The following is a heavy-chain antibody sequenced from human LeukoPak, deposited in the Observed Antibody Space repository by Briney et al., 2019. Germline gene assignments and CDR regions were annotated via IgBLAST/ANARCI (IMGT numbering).Heavy chain of an antibody. J-gene: IGHJ5*02. CDR3: ARHGWGSAGWFDP. V-gene: IGHV6-1*01. Sequence: SQTLSLTCAISGDSFSSNSAAWNWLRQPPSRGLEWLGRTYYRSKWFDDYAVSVKSRITINPDTSKNQFSLQLNSVTPEDTAVYYCARHGWGSAGWFDPWGQGTLVTVSS. CDR1: GDSFSSNSAA. CDR2: TYYRSKWFD. D-gene: IGHD7-27*01.